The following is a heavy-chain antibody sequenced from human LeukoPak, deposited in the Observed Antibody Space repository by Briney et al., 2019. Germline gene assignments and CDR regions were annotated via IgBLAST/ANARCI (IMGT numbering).Heavy chain of an antibody. J-gene: IGHJ3*02. CDR1: GGSFSGYY. V-gene: IGHV4-34*01. Sequence: PSETLSLTCAVYGGSFSGYYWSWIRQPPGKGLEWIGEINHSGSTNYNPSLKSRVTISVDTSKNQFSLKLSSVTAADTAVYYCASTRRYNWKKGAFDIWGQGTMVTVSS. D-gene: IGHD1-20*01. CDR2: INHSGST. CDR3: ASTRRYNWKKGAFDI.